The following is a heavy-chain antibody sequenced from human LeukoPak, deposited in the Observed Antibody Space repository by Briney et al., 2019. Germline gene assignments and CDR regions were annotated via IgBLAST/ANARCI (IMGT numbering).Heavy chain of an antibody. V-gene: IGHV4-4*02. D-gene: IGHD3-22*01. CDR3: ASRPYYYDSSGYYPPDY. J-gene: IGHJ4*02. CDR2: IYHSGST. CDR1: GGSIRSSNW. Sequence: PSETLSLTCGVSGGSIRSSNWWSWVRQPPGKGLEWIGEIYHSGSTNYNPSLKSRVTISVDKSKNQFSLKLSSVTAADTAVYYCASRPYYYDSSGYYPPDYWGRGTLVTVSS.